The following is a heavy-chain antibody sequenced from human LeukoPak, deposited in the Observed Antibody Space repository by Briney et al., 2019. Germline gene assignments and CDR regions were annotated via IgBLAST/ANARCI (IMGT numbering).Heavy chain of an antibody. D-gene: IGHD6-19*01. CDR3: DRHAEYNSGWHFYLDH. CDR2: VHNVGST. J-gene: IGHJ4*02. V-gene: IGHV4-39*01. Sequence: SETLSLTCTVSGVSTTNGIYYWAWIRQSPGKGLEWIGSVHNVGSTYYNLSLRSRVTMSIDTSKNQFSLRLNSVTAADTAVYYCDRHAEYNSGWHFYLDHWGQRILVTVSS. CDR1: GVSTTNGIYY.